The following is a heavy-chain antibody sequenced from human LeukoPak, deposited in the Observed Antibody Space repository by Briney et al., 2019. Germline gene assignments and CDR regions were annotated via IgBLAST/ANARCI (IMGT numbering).Heavy chain of an antibody. V-gene: IGHV4-38-2*02. J-gene: IGHJ3*02. CDR2: IYHSGIT. CDR1: GYSIRSGFY. CDR3: ARESNWNDPFDI. Sequence: SETLSLTCTVSGYSIRSGFYWGWIRQPPGKGLEWIGNIYHSGITYYTPSLRSRVTISVDTSKNQFSLKLSSVTAADTAVYYCARESNWNDPFDIWGQGTMVTVSP. D-gene: IGHD1-1*01.